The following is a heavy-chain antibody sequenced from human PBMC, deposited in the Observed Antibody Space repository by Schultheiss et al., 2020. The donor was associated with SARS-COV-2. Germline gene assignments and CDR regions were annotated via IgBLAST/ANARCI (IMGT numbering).Heavy chain of an antibody. V-gene: IGHV1-69*13. J-gene: IGHJ6*02. CDR3: ARGWSYPNDHHGMDV. Sequence: SVKVSCKASGGTFSSYAISWVRQAPGQGLEWMGGIIPIFGTANYAQKFQGRVTITADESTSTAYMELSSLRSDDTAVYYCARGWSYPNDHHGMDVWGQGTTVTVSS. CDR1: GGTFSSYA. CDR2: IIPIFGTA. D-gene: IGHD3-10*01.